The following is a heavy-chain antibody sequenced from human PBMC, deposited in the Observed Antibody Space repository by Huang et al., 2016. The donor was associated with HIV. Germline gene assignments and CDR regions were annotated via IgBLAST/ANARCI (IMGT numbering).Heavy chain of an antibody. V-gene: IGHV1-69*13. CDR2: SNPIFGTA. CDR3: ARTAYSYGFRQGYNWFDP. D-gene: IGHD5-18*01. J-gene: IGHJ5*02. Sequence: QVLLVQSGAEVRKPGSSVKVSCTAFGGTFSSYAISWVRQAPGQGLEWMGGSNPIFGTANYPQKFQGRVTITVDESTNTGYMEVTRLTSEDTAVYYCARTAYSYGFRQGYNWFDPWGQGTPVTVSS. CDR1: GGTFSSYA.